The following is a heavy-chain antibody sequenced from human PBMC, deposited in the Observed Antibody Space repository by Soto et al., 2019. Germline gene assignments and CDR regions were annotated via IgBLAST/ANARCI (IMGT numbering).Heavy chain of an antibody. V-gene: IGHV1-69*12. CDR2: IMPIFRTP. CDR1: GGTFSTSA. D-gene: IGHD3-10*01. CDR3: APDKDRQQLGGNYYYISDV. Sequence: QVQLEQSGAEVKKPGSSVKVSCKASGGTFSTSAISWVRQAPGQGLEWMGGIMPIFRTPDYAQKFQARVTITADESTSTAYMELSGLRSDDTAVYYCAPDKDRQQLGGNYYYISDVWGQGTTVTVSS. J-gene: IGHJ6*02.